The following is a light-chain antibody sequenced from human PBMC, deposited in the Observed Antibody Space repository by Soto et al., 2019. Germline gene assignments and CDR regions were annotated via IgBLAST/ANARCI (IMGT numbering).Light chain of an antibody. Sequence: EIVMTQSPATLSVSPGERATLSCRASQSVSSNLAWYQQNPGQAPRLLIYDASTRATGIPARFSGSGSGTEFTLTISSLQSEDFAVYYCQQYNNWPPRYTFGHGPKLEIK. V-gene: IGKV3-15*01. J-gene: IGKJ2*01. CDR1: QSVSSN. CDR3: QQYNNWPPRYT. CDR2: DAS.